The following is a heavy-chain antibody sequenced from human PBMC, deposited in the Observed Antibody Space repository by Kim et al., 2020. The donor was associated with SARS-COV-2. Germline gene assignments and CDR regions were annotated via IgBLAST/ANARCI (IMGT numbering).Heavy chain of an antibody. CDR1: GGSISSYY. J-gene: IGHJ4*02. CDR3: ARDKDYTFDY. CDR2: IYYSGST. V-gene: IGHV4-59*01. Sequence: SETLSLTCTVSGGSISSYYWSWIRQPPGKGLEWIGYIYYSGSTNYNPSLKTRVTISVDTSKNQFSLKLSSVTAADTAVYYCARDKDYTFDYWGQGTLVTV. D-gene: IGHD4-4*01.